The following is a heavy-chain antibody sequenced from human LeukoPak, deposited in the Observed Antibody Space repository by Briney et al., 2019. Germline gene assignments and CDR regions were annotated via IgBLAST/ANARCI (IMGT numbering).Heavy chain of an antibody. CDR1: GFTFSSSA. Sequence: GGSLRLSCAASGFTFSSSAISWVRQAPGKGLEWVSAISGSGGSTYYADSVKGRFTISRDNSKNTLYLQMNSLRAEDTAVYYCAKPSRSGWYHDAFDIWGQGTMVTVSS. J-gene: IGHJ3*02. D-gene: IGHD6-13*01. V-gene: IGHV3-23*01. CDR3: AKPSRSGWYHDAFDI. CDR2: ISGSGGST.